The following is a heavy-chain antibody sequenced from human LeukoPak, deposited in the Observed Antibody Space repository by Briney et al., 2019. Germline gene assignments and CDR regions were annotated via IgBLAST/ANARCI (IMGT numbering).Heavy chain of an antibody. J-gene: IGHJ4*02. CDR2: ISSSSSYI. V-gene: IGHV3-21*01. D-gene: IGHD2-15*01. CDR1: GFTFSSYS. Sequence: GGSLRLSCAASGFTFSSYSMNWVRQAPGKGLEWVSSISSSSSYIYYADSVKGRFTISRDNAKNSLYLQMNSLRAEDTAVYYCARGPRYCSGGSCSPCDYWGQGTLVTVSS. CDR3: ARGPRYCSGGSCSPCDY.